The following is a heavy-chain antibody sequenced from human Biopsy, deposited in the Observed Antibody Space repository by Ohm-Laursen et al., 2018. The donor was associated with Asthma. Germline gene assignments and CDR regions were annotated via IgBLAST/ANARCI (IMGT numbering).Heavy chain of an antibody. Sequence: SQTLSLTCTVSGASIKTDDHYWSWLRQPPRKGLEWLGYISSAGNVFYTPSLKRRLTIQLDTSNNKFSLKLTALSAADTALYYCARGGSGGKVYYFDSWGLGTLVTVSS. V-gene: IGHV4-30-4*01. J-gene: IGHJ4*02. CDR2: ISSAGNV. CDR3: ARGGSGGKVYYFDS. CDR1: GASIKTDDHY. D-gene: IGHD2-15*01.